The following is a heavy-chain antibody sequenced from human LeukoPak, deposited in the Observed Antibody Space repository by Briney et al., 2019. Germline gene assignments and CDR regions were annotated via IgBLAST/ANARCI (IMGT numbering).Heavy chain of an antibody. Sequence: PSQTLSLTCSVSGVSVSDGRYYWTWIRQHPGKGLEWIGYKYYSGSAKYNPSLKSRLTISIDTSKNQFSLHLSSVTAADTATYYCATPYCSSISCLDVFNMWGQETRVTVSS. CDR3: ATPYCSSISCLDVFNM. CDR1: GVSVSDGRYY. D-gene: IGHD2-2*01. V-gene: IGHV4-31*03. J-gene: IGHJ3*02. CDR2: KYYSGSA.